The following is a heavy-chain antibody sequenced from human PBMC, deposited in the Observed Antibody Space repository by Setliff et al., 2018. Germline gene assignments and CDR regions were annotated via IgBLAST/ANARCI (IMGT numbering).Heavy chain of an antibody. CDR1: RFTFSGSS. Sequence: GGSLRLSCAASRFTFSGSSMHWVRQAPGKGLEWVAVISFDGSNKYYADSVKGRFTISRDSSRNTLYLQMNSLRAEDTAVYYCASSGGSWHFDLWGRGTLVTVSS. D-gene: IGHD2-15*01. CDR2: ISFDGSNK. CDR3: ASSGGSWHFDL. V-gene: IGHV3-30*04. J-gene: IGHJ2*01.